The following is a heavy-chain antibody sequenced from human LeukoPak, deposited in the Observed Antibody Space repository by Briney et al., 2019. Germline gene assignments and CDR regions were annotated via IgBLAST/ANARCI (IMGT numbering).Heavy chain of an antibody. J-gene: IGHJ4*02. V-gene: IGHV4-39*07. CDR2: IYYSGST. D-gene: IGHD5-24*01. CDR1: GGSISSSSYY. Sequence: SETLSLTCTVSGGSISSSSYYWGWIRQPPGKGLEWIGSIYYSGSTYYNPSLKSRVTISVDTSKNQFSLKLSSVTAADTAVYYCARWLQMGGDYFDYWGQGTLVTVSS. CDR3: ARWLQMGGDYFDY.